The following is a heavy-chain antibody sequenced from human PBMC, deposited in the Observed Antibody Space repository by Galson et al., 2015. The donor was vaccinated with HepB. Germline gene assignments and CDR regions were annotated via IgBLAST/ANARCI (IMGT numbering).Heavy chain of an antibody. CDR3: APAGAGDAFDI. J-gene: IGHJ3*02. CDR2: INPNSGDT. Sequence: SVKVSCKASGYTFTGYYMHWVRQAPGEGLEWMGRINPNSGDTNYAQKFQGRVTMTRDTSTRTAYMELSRLRSDDTAVYFCAPAGAGDAFDIWGQGTMVIVSS. D-gene: IGHD7-27*01. CDR1: GYTFTGYY. V-gene: IGHV1-2*06.